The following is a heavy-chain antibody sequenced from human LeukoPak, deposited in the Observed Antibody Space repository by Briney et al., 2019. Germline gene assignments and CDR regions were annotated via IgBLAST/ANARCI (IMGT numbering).Heavy chain of an antibody. V-gene: IGHV4-4*02. J-gene: IGHJ6*03. CDR3: ARGKGVAIFGVVRPHRPYYMDV. CDR1: GDFISGSNW. CDR2: IFHSRST. D-gene: IGHD3-3*01. Sequence: SETLSLTCTISGDFISGSNWWSWVRLPPGKGLEWIGEIFHSRSTNYNPSLRSRVTFSLDTSKNQFSLKLSSVTAADTAFYYCARGKGVAIFGVVRPHRPYYMDVWGKGTTVTVSS.